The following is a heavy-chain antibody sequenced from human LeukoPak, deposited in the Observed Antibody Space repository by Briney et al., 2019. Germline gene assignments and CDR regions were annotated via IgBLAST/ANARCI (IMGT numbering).Heavy chain of an antibody. CDR1: GFTFSNYV. CDR2: ITGSGDNT. CDR3: AKVVNHVDYALSS. Sequence: GGSLRLSCAASGFTFSNYVMTWVRQAPGKGLEWVSGITGSGDNTYYADSVKGRFTISRDNSKNTLYLHMNSLKAEDTAVYYCAKVVNHVDYALSSWGQGTLVTVSS. V-gene: IGHV3-23*01. J-gene: IGHJ4*02. D-gene: IGHD4-17*01.